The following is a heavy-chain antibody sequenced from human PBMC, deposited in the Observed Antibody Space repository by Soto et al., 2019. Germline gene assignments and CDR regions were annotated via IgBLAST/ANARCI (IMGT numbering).Heavy chain of an antibody. J-gene: IGHJ4*02. CDR1: GYTFTSYG. D-gene: IGHD3-22*01. CDR2: ISAYNGNT. Sequence: ASVKVSCKASGYTFTSYGISWARQAPGQGLEWMGWISAYNGNTNYAQKLQGRVTMTTGTSTSTAYMELRSLRSDDTAVYYCARVGYDSSGYYFDYWGQGTLVTVSS. CDR3: ARVGYDSSGYYFDY. V-gene: IGHV1-18*01.